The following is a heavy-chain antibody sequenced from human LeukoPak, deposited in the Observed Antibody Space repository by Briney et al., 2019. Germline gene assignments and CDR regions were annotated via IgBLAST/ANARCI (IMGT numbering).Heavy chain of an antibody. D-gene: IGHD1-26*01. CDR2: INPNSGGT. CDR3: ASLKLIAGWFDP. J-gene: IGHJ5*02. Sequence: ASVKVSCKASGYTFTGYYMHWVRQAPGQGLEWMGWINPNSGGTNYAQKFQGRVTMTRDTFISTAYMELSRLRSDDTAVYYCASLKLIAGWFDPWGQGTLVTVSS. CDR1: GYTFTGYY. V-gene: IGHV1-2*02.